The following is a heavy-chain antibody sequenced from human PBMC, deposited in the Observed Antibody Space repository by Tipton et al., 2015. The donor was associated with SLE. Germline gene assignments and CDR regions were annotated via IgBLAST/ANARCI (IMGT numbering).Heavy chain of an antibody. CDR1: GYSFTSYW. CDR3: ARVLYDILTGDYFDC. J-gene: IGHJ4*02. Sequence: QSGAEVKKPGESLKISCKGSGYSFTSYWIGWVRQMPGKGLEWMGIIYPGDSDTRYSPSFQGHVTISADKSISTAYLQWSSLKASDTAMYYCARVLYDILTGDYFDCWGQGTLVTVSS. CDR2: IYPGDSDT. D-gene: IGHD3-9*01. V-gene: IGHV5-51*03.